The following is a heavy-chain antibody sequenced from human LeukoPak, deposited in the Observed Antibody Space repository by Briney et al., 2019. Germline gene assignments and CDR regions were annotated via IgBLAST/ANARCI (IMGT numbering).Heavy chain of an antibody. J-gene: IGHJ4*02. Sequence: GGSLRLSCAAPGLTFVSYGMHWVRRAPAKGLAWLALISSNGSTKYYADSVKGRFTISRDNSKNTLYLQMNSLRAEDTAVYYCSRSRPKFKDFDYWGQGTLVTVSS. CDR1: GLTFVSYG. CDR3: SRSRPKFKDFDY. V-gene: IGHV3-30*03. CDR2: ISSNGSTK.